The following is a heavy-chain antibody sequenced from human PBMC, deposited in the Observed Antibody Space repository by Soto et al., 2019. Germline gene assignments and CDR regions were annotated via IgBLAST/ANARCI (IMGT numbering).Heavy chain of an antibody. J-gene: IGHJ4*02. Sequence: SETLSLTCTVSGGSITSSNYYWSWIRQSPGEGLEWIGHIYSSGTAYYNPSLMSRVSMSIDTSKNQFSLNLNSVTVADTAVYFCARELRGYSYGPGEVYWGRGTLVTVSS. D-gene: IGHD5-18*01. CDR3: ARELRGYSYGPGEVY. CDR1: GGSITSSNYY. V-gene: IGHV4-30-4*01. CDR2: IYSSGTA.